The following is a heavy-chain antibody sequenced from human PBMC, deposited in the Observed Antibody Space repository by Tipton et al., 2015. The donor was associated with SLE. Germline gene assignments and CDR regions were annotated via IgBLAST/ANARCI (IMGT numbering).Heavy chain of an antibody. CDR3: ARVPYSSGWTRWAFDI. CDR2: INHSGST. V-gene: IGHV4-34*01. J-gene: IGHJ3*02. Sequence: LRLSCAVYGGSFSGYYWSWIRQPPGKGLEWIGEINHSGSTNYNPSLKSRVTISVDTSKNQFSLTLSSVTAADTAGYYWARVPYSSGWTRWAFDIWGQGTMVTVSS. CDR1: GGSFSGYY. D-gene: IGHD6-19*01.